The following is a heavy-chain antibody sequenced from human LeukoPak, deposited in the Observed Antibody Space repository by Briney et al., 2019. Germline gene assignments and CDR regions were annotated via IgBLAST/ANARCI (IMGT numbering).Heavy chain of an antibody. Sequence: GESLKISCKSSGYSFTSYWIGGVRQMPGKGLEWMGIIYPGDSDTRYSPSFQGQVTISVDKSISTAYVQWSSLKASDTAMYYCARRFGTGRFDCWLQGTLVTVSS. J-gene: IGHJ4*02. CDR3: ARRFGTGRFDC. V-gene: IGHV5-51*01. CDR2: IYPGDSDT. CDR1: GYSFTSYW. D-gene: IGHD3/OR15-3a*01.